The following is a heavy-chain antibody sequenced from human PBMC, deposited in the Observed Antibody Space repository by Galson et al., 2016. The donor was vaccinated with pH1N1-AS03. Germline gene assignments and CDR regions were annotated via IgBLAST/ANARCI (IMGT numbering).Heavy chain of an antibody. CDR3: AQSDYGDYVDYFDY. J-gene: IGHJ4*02. D-gene: IGHD4-17*01. CDR1: GFSLSTSGVG. CDR2: IYWDDDK. V-gene: IGHV2-5*02. Sequence: PALVKPTQTLTLTCTFSGFSLSTSGVGVGWIRQPPGKALEWLALIYWDDDKRYSPSLKSRLTITKDTSKNQVVLTMTNMDPEDTATYYCAQSDYGDYVDYFDYWGQGTLVTVSS.